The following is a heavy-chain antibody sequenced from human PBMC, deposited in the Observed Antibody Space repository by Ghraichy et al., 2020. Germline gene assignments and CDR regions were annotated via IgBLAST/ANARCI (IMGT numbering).Heavy chain of an antibody. J-gene: IGHJ4*02. CDR1: GFTFSNSA. CDR2: ITSNGGGT. D-gene: IGHD3-9*01. V-gene: IGHV3-64D*06. CDR3: VKGTSCDYFGYIAS. Sequence: GGSLRLSCSASGFTFSNSAIHWVRQAPGKGLEYVSAITSNGGGTYYADSVKGRFIIARDSSKNTVSLQMTTLRADDTAVYYCVKGTSCDYFGYIASWGQGTLITVSS.